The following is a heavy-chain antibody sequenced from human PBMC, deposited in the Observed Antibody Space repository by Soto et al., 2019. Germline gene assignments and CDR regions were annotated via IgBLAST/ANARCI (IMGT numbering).Heavy chain of an antibody. V-gene: IGHV4-39*01. CDR2: IYYSGST. D-gene: IGHD6-19*01. CDR3: ARPRAVAGDFGY. J-gene: IGHJ4*02. CDR1: GGSISSSSYY. Sequence: NPSETLSLTCTVSGGSISSSSYYWGWIRQPPGKGLEWIGSIYYSGSTYYNPSLKSRVTISVDTSKNQFSLKLSSVTAADTAVYYCARPRAVAGDFGYWGRVSLVTGSS.